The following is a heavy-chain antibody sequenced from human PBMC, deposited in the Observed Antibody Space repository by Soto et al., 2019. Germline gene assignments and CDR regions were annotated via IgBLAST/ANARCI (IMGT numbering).Heavy chain of an antibody. CDR2: IFPHDSDI. D-gene: IGHD3-10*02. Sequence: GESLKISCKGSGYSFTSYWIAWVRQMPGKGLEWMGIIFPHDSDIRYSPSFEGQVTISADKSISTVYLQWSSLKASDTAMYYCCSGSFPIPNTNGMAVWGQGTTVTVSS. V-gene: IGHV5-51*01. CDR1: GYSFTSYW. J-gene: IGHJ6*02. CDR3: CSGSFPIPNTNGMAV.